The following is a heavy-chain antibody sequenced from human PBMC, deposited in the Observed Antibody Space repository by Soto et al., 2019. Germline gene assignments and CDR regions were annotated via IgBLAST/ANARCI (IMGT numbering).Heavy chain of an antibody. V-gene: IGHV5-51*01. CDR2: IYPGDSDT. Sequence: GESLKISCKGSGYSFTSYLICWVRQMPGKGLEWMGIIYPGDSDTRYSPSFQGQVTISADKSISTAYLQWSSLKASDTAMYYCARDHYYDSSGYLPVGMDVWGQGTTVTVCS. J-gene: IGHJ6*02. CDR3: ARDHYYDSSGYLPVGMDV. CDR1: GYSFTSYL. D-gene: IGHD3-22*01.